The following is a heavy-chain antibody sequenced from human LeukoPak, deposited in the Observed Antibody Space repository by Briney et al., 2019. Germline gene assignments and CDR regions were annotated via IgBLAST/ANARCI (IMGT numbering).Heavy chain of an antibody. CDR2: IYYSGST. CDR1: GGSISSGDYY. V-gene: IGHV4-30-4*01. Sequence: PSETLSLTCTVSGGSISSGDYYWSWIRQPLGKGLEWIGYIYYSGSTYYNPSLKSRVTISVDTSKNQFSLKLSSVTAADTAVYYCARAGLAGDYFDYWGQGTLVTVSS. CDR3: ARAGLAGDYFDY. J-gene: IGHJ4*02. D-gene: IGHD3-16*01.